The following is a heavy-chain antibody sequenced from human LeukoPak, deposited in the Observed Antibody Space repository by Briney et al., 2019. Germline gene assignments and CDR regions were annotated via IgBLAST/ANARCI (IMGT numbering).Heavy chain of an antibody. J-gene: IGHJ1*01. V-gene: IGHV3-30-3*01. CDR2: ISYDGTSK. Sequence: GGSLRLSCAASGFTFSSYAMHWVRQAPGKGLEWVAVISYDGTSKYYADSVKGRFTISRDNSKNSLDLQMNSLKVEDTAVYYCATPEAGPGAEYSLYWGQGTLVIVSS. CDR3: ATPEAGPGAEYSLY. CDR1: GFTFSSYA. D-gene: IGHD6-13*01.